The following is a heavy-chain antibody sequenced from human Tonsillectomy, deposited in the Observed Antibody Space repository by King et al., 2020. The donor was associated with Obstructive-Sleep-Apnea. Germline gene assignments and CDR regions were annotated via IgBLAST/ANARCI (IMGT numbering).Heavy chain of an antibody. J-gene: IGHJ5*02. CDR1: GGSITRFY. D-gene: IGHD3-10*01. CDR3: AGHPQRALARGVISINWLDP. V-gene: IGHV4-59*08. CDR2: IYYTGST. Sequence: QLQESGPGLVRPSETLSLTCTVSGGSITRFYWSWIRQPPGKGLEWIGYIYYTGSTNYNPSLENRVTMSADTSKNQLSLRLTSVTAADTAVYYCAGHPQRALARGVISINWLDPWGQGTLVTVSS.